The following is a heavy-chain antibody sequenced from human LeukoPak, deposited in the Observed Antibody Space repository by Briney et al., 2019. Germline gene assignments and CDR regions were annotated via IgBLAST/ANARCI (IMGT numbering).Heavy chain of an antibody. Sequence: SQTLSPTCTVPGGSISSSNSYWGWIRQPPGKGLEWIGGVYNSGGTSYNPSLKSRVIISKDTSKDQVSLRLSSVTVADTAVYYCARHRVVGTTRGRGFDSWGQGTLVIVSS. CDR3: ARHRVVGTTRGRGFDS. V-gene: IGHV4-39*01. J-gene: IGHJ5*01. D-gene: IGHD1-26*01. CDR2: VYNSGGT. CDR1: GGSISSSNSY.